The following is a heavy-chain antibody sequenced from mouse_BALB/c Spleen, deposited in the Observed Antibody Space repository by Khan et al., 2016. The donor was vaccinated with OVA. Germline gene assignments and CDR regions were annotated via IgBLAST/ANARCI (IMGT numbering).Heavy chain of an antibody. Sequence: EVQLQESGPGLVKPSQSLSLTCTVTGYSITSDYAWNWIRQFPGNKLEWMAYITYSGSTGYNPSLKSRISITRDTSKNQFFLQLNSVTTEDTATCYYARDYGSSYLFFDYWGQGTTLTVSS. CDR1: GYSITSDYA. J-gene: IGHJ2*01. D-gene: IGHD1-1*01. CDR3: ARDYGSSYLFFDY. CDR2: ITYSGST. V-gene: IGHV3-2*02.